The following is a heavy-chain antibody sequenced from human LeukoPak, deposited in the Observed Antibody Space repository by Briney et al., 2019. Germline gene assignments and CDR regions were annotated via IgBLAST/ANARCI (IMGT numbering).Heavy chain of an antibody. CDR3: ARDRSGRYYFDY. Sequence: SETLSLTCTVSGGSISSSSYYWGWIRQPPGKGLEWIGRIYTSGSTNYNPSLKSRVTMSVDTSKNQFSLKLSSVTAADTAVYYCARDRSGRYYFDYWGQGTLVTVSS. CDR2: IYTSGST. D-gene: IGHD2-15*01. J-gene: IGHJ4*02. V-gene: IGHV4-39*07. CDR1: GGSISSSSYY.